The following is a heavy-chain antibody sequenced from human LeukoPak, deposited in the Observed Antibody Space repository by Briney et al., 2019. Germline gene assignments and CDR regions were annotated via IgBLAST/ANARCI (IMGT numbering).Heavy chain of an antibody. J-gene: IGHJ4*02. CDR2: ISSGGSTI. V-gene: IGHV3-11*01. D-gene: IGHD2-21*01. CDR1: GFTLSDYY. Sequence: PGGSLRLSRAASGFTLSDYYMSWIRQAPGKGLEWVSYISSGGSTIYYADSVKGRFTISRDNAKNSLYLQMNSLRAEDTAVYYCARHLVVATYDYWGQGTLVTVSS. CDR3: ARHLVVATYDY.